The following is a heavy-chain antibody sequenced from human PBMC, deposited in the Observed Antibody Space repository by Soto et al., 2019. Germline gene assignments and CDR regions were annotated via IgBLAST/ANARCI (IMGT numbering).Heavy chain of an antibody. CDR2: IYYSGST. CDR3: ATLWFGEGNY. Sequence: SETVALTLTFSWGSISSSSYYWGWIRQPPGKGLEWIGSIYYSGSTYYNPSLKSRVTISVDTSKNQFSLKLSSVTAADTAVYYCATLWFGEGNYWGQG. J-gene: IGHJ4*02. V-gene: IGHV4-39*01. CDR1: WGSISSSSYY. D-gene: IGHD3-10*01.